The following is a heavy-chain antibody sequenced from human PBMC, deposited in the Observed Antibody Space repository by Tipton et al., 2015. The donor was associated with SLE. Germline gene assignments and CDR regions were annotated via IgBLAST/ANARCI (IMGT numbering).Heavy chain of an antibody. J-gene: IGHJ4*02. CDR3: AREGGGRPKGVGPFDY. V-gene: IGHV3-7*01. Sequence: GSLRPSCAASGFTFSSYWMSWVRQAPGKGLEWVANIKQDGSEKYYVDSVKGRFTISRDNAKNSLYLQMNSLRAEDTAVYYCAREGGGRPKGVGPFDYWGQGTLVTVSS. D-gene: IGHD3-10*01. CDR2: IKQDGSEK. CDR1: GFTFSSYW.